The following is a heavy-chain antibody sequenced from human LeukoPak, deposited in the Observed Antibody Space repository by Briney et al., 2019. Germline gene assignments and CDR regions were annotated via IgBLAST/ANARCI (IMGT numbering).Heavy chain of an antibody. Sequence: GASVKVSCKASGYTFTCYYMHWVRQAPGQGLGWMGWINPNSGGTNYAQKFQGWVTMTRDTFISTAYMELSMLRSDDTAVYYSARAGGAVAGHSLNFDYWGQGTLVTVSS. CDR2: INPNSGGT. CDR1: GYTFTCYY. D-gene: IGHD6-19*01. CDR3: ARAGGAVAGHSLNFDY. V-gene: IGHV1-2*04. J-gene: IGHJ4*02.